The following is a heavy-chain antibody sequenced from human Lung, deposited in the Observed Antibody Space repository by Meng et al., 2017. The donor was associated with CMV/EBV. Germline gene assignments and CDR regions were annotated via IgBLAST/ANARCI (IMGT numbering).Heavy chain of an antibody. CDR3: ARGRGYCSSTNCYQNFDY. D-gene: IGHD2-2*01. Sequence: GGSLRLSCTASGFIFSDYSMSWVRQAPGKGLEWVSSISSSSIHIYYADSTKGRFTISRDNAKKSLYLQMNSLRAEDTAVYYCARGRGYCSSTNCYQNFDYWGQGTXVTVSS. CDR2: ISSSSIHI. CDR1: GFIFSDYS. V-gene: IGHV3-21*01. J-gene: IGHJ4*02.